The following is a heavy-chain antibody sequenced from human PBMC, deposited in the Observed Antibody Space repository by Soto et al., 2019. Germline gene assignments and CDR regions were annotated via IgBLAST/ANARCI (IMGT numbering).Heavy chain of an antibody. D-gene: IGHD6-6*01. V-gene: IGHV1-69*13. CDR1: GGTFSSYA. CDR2: IIPIFGTA. Sequence: GASVKVSCKASGGTFSSYAISWVRQAPGQGLEWMGGIIPIFGTANYAQKFQGRVTITADESTSTAYMELSSLRSEDTAVYYCATRRYSSSPYYYGMDVWGQGTTVTVSS. CDR3: ATRRYSSSPYYYGMDV. J-gene: IGHJ6*02.